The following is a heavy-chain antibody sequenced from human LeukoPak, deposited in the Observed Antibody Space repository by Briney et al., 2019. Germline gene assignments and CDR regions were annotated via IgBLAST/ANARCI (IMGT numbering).Heavy chain of an antibody. CDR3: ARSRGNVATAIRWFDP. J-gene: IGHJ5*02. D-gene: IGHD5-18*01. Sequence: GASVKVSCKASGYTFTSYGISWVRQAPGQGLEWMGIINPSGGSTSYAQKFQGRVTMTRDTSTSTVYMELSSLRSEDTAVYYCARSRGNVATAIRWFDPWGQGTLSPSPQ. CDR2: INPSGGST. CDR1: GYTFTSYG. V-gene: IGHV1-46*01.